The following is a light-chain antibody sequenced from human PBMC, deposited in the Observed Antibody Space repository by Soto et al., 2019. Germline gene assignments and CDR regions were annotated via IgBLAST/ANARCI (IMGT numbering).Light chain of an antibody. CDR3: HQYSTFPIT. V-gene: IGKV3-20*01. CDR1: QSVTSNY. Sequence: EIVLTQSPGTLSLSPGEGATLSCRASQSVTSNYLAWYQQKPGQAPRLLYSGASSRAAGISDKFSGGGSGTVFTLTISRLEPDYFAVYFCHQYSTFPITFGQGTRLEI. J-gene: IGKJ5*01. CDR2: GAS.